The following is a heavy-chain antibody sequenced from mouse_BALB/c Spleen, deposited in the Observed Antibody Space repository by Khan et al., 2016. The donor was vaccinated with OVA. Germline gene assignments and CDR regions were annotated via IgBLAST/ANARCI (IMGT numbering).Heavy chain of an antibody. J-gene: IGHJ2*01. V-gene: IGHV1S136*01. CDR3: ARGNWQSYYIDY. CDR1: GYTFTNYV. Sequence: EVQLVESGPELVKPGASVKMSCKASGYTFTNYVLHWVKQKPGQDLEWIGYINPYNGGTKYNEKFKGKATLASDKSSITAYMELSSLTSEDSTFYDWARGNWQSYYIDYWGQGTTLTLSS. CDR2: INPYNGGT. D-gene: IGHD4-1*01.